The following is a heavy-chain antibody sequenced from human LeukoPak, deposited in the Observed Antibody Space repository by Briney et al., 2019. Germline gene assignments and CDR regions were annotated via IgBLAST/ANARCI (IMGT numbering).Heavy chain of an antibody. CDR1: GFTFSSYA. CDR3: ARFDAIAAADPDY. CDR2: NSGSGYT. J-gene: IGHJ4*02. D-gene: IGHD6-13*01. V-gene: IGHV3-23*01. Sequence: GGSLRLSCAASGFTFSSYAMSWVRQAPGKGLEWVSGNSGSGYTHYADSVKGRFTISRNNSKNTLYLQMNSLRAEDTAVYYCARFDAIAAADPDYWGQGTLVTVSS.